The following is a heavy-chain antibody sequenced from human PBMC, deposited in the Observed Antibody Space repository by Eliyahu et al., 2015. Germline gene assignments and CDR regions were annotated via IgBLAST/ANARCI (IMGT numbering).Heavy chain of an antibody. Sequence: EVQLVESGGGLVQPGESLKLSCAASGFAFXGSAXPWVXXXSGKGXEWVGRIRSKANNYATVYAASVKGRFTISRDDSKNTTYLQMSSLKSEDTAIYYCTASSGSRYCSSAKCYSDYYYYGMDVWGQGTTVTVSS. CDR3: TASSGSRYCSSAKCYSDYYYYGMDV. CDR1: GFAFXGSA. V-gene: IGHV3-73*01. J-gene: IGHJ6*02. D-gene: IGHD2-2*01. CDR2: IRSKANNYAT.